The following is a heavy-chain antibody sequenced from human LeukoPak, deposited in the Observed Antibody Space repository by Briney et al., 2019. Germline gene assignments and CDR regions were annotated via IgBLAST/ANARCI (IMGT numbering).Heavy chain of an antibody. J-gene: IGHJ4*02. D-gene: IGHD5-18*01. V-gene: IGHV3-30*02. Sequence: GGSLRLSCAASGFTFSSYGMHWVRQAPGKGLEWVAFIRYDGSNKYYADSVKGRFTISRDNSKNTLYLQMNSLRAEDTAVYYCAKDSGGSSYGLAFDYWGQGTLVTVSS. CDR1: GFTFSSYG. CDR2: IRYDGSNK. CDR3: AKDSGGSSYGLAFDY.